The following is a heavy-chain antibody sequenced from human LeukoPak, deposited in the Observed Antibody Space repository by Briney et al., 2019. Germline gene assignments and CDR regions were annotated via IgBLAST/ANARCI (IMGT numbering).Heavy chain of an antibody. CDR3: ARDPLGLYYFDY. CDR2: IYYTGST. Sequence: SETLSLTCAVYGGSFSGYYWNWIRQHPGEGLEWIGYIYYTGSTYYNPSLESRVTISVDTSKNQFSLKLSSVAAADSAMYYCARDPLGLYYFDYWGQGTLVTVSS. J-gene: IGHJ4*02. CDR1: GGSFSGYY. V-gene: IGHV4-31*11.